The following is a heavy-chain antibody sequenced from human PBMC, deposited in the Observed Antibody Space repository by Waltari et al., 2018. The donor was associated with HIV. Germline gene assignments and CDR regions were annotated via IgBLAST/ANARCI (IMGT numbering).Heavy chain of an antibody. J-gene: IGHJ5*02. CDR1: GGSMTSSSYY. CDR2: MSYSGST. D-gene: IGHD4-4*01. V-gene: IGHV4-39*01. Sequence: QLQLQGSGPGLVKSSETLSLTCTVSGGSMTSSSYYWGWIRQPPGKGLEWIGSMSYSGSTYHNPSIRSRLTISVDTSKNQFSLKLTSVTAADTAVYYCARSFSGYSNYFDPWGQGTLVTVSS. CDR3: ARSFSGYSNYFDP.